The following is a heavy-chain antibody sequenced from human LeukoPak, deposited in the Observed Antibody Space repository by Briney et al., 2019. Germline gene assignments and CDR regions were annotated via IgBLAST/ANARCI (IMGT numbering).Heavy chain of an antibody. CDR3: ARTDRDYFDTIDYDAFDL. CDR1: GDRVSTDTAA. D-gene: IGHD3-22*01. CDR2: TYYRSKWYN. V-gene: IGHV6-1*01. J-gene: IGHJ3*01. Sequence: SQTLSPTCGISGDRVSTDTAAWNWLRQSPSRGLEWLGRTYYRSKWYNDYAESVNGRITVNADTSRNQISLHLNFVIPEDTAVYYCARTDRDYFDTIDYDAFDLWGQGTPVTVSS.